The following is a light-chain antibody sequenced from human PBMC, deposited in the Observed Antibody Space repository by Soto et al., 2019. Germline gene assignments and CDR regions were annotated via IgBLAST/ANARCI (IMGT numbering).Light chain of an antibody. V-gene: IGLV2-23*02. CDR3: CSYAGTTTWV. CDR1: SSDVGSHNF. CDR2: EVT. Sequence: QSALTQPASVSGSPGQSITISCTGTSSDVGSHNFVSWYQQRPGKAPKLMIFEVTKRPSGVSSRFSASKSGNTASLTISAVQAEDEADYYCCSYAGTTTWVFGGGTKLTVL. J-gene: IGLJ3*02.